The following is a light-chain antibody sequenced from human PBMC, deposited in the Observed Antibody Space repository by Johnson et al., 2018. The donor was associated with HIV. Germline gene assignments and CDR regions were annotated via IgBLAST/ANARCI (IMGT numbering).Light chain of an antibody. CDR2: ENN. CDR1: SSNIGNNY. CDR3: ATWDRSLSAGGV. V-gene: IGLV1-51*01. J-gene: IGLJ1*01. Sequence: QSVLTQPPSVSAAPGQKVTISCSGSSSNIGNNYVSWYQQLPGTAPKLLIYENNKRPSGIPYRFSGSKSATSATLGITGLQTGDEADYYCATWDRSLSAGGVFGTGTKVTVL.